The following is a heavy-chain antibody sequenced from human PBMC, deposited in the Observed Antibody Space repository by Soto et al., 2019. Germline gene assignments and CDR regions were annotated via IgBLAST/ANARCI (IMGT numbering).Heavy chain of an antibody. Sequence: QVQLVESGGGVVQPGRSLRLSCAASGFTFSSYAMHWVRQAPGKGLEWVAVISHDESNKYYADSVKGRFTISRDKSKNTLYLQMNSLRAEDTALYYCVRAGSGEVFDYWGQGNLVTVSS. CDR3: VRAGSGEVFDY. V-gene: IGHV3-30-3*01. CDR2: ISHDESNK. J-gene: IGHJ4*02. CDR1: GFTFSSYA. D-gene: IGHD2-21*01.